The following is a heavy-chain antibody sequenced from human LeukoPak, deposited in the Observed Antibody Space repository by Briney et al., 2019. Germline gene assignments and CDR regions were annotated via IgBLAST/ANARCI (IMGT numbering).Heavy chain of an antibody. D-gene: IGHD3-10*01. CDR2: ISYDGGNK. J-gene: IGHJ4*02. Sequence: GRSLRLSRAASGFTFSSYAMHWVRQAPGKGLEWVAVISYDGGNKYYADSVKGRFTISRDNSKNTLYLQMNSLRAEDTAVYYCARDSQYYYGSGGDLDYWGQGTLVTVSS. CDR3: ARDSQYYYGSGGDLDY. CDR1: GFTFSSYA. V-gene: IGHV3-30*04.